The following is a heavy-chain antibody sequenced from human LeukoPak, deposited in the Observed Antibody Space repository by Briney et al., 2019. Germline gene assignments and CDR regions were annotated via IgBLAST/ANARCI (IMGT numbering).Heavy chain of an antibody. CDR3: ARGQTGYCSSTSCSDGYGY. CDR2: INPSGGST. J-gene: IGHJ4*02. D-gene: IGHD2-2*01. CDR1: GYSFTSYY. Sequence: ASVKVSCKASGYSFTSYYIHWVRQAPGQGLEWMGIINPSGGSTNYAQNFQGRVTMTRDTSTTTVYMDLSSLRSEDTAVYYCARGQTGYCSSTSCSDGYGYWGQGTLVTVSS. V-gene: IGHV1-46*01.